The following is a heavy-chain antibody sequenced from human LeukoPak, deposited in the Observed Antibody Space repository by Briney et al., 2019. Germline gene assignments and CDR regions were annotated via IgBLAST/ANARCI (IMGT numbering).Heavy chain of an antibody. D-gene: IGHD1-7*01. CDR2: IFYTGNT. Sequence: SETLSLTCTVSGGSISSADYYWSWIRQHPGKGLEWIGYIFYTGNTYYNPSLKSRITISVDTSKNQFSLKLSSVTAADTAVYYCARDDSGTDTIDYWGLGTLVTVSS. CDR1: GGSISSADYY. J-gene: IGHJ4*02. V-gene: IGHV4-31*03. CDR3: ARDDSGTDTIDY.